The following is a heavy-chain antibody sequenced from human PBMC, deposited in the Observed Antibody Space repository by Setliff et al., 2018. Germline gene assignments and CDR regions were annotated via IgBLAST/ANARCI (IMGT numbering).Heavy chain of an antibody. D-gene: IGHD6-19*01. CDR3: ARPSAGWSKPFDV. CDR1: GYSFSISW. CDR2: IWPGDSLI. Sequence: GESLKISCEDSGYSFSISWIGWVRQLPGKGLDWMGLIWPGDSLIKYSPSFQGQVTISADKSISTAYLQWSSLKASDTAIYYCARPSAGWSKPFDVWGQGTMVTVSS. V-gene: IGHV5-51*01. J-gene: IGHJ3*01.